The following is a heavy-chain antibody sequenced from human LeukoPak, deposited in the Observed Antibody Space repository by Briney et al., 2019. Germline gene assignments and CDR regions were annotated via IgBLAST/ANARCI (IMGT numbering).Heavy chain of an antibody. Sequence: GESLKISCKGSGYSFTSYWIGWVRQMPGKGLEWMGIIYPGGSDTRYSPSFQGQVTISADKSISTAYLQWSSLKASDTAMYYCARYYYDSSAKSWYFDYWGQGTLVTVSS. V-gene: IGHV5-51*01. CDR2: IYPGGSDT. CDR3: ARYYYDSSAKSWYFDY. CDR1: GYSFTSYW. D-gene: IGHD3-22*01. J-gene: IGHJ4*02.